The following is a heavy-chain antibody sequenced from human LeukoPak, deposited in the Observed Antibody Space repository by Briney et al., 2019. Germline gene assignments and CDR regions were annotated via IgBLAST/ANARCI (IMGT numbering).Heavy chain of an antibody. CDR2: ISGSGGST. CDR1: GFTFSSYA. J-gene: IGHJ3*02. CDR3: AKDSFVTFWSGFGDDAFDI. V-gene: IGHV3-23*01. Sequence: GGSLRLSCAASGFTFSSYAMSWVRQAPGKGLEWVSAISGSGGSTYYADSVKGRFTISRDNSKNTLYLQMNSLRAEDTAVYYCAKDSFVTFWSGFGDDAFDIWGQGTMVTVSS. D-gene: IGHD3-3*01.